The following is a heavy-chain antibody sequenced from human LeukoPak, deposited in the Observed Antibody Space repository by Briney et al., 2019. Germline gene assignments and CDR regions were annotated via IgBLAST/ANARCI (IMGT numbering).Heavy chain of an antibody. J-gene: IGHJ4*02. V-gene: IGHV1-2*02. D-gene: IGHD1-26*01. CDR3: ARGRVGALVPYD. CDR2: INPNSGGT. Sequence: ASVKVSCRASGYTFTGYYMHWVRQAPGEGLEWMGWINPNSGGTNYAQKFQGRVTMTRDTSISTAYMELSRLRSDDTAVYYCARGRVGALVPYDWGQGTLVTVSS. CDR1: GYTFTGYY.